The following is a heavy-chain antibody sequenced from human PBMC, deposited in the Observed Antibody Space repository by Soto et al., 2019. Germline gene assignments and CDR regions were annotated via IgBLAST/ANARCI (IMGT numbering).Heavy chain of an antibody. D-gene: IGHD6-13*01. J-gene: IGHJ6*02. CDR3: RRSSRYSTDV. CDR1: GGSFSGYY. V-gene: IGHV4-34*01. Sequence: SETLSLTCAVYGGSFSGYYWNWIRQPPGKGLEWIGEINHSGSTNYNPSLKSRVTISVDTSKNQFSLKLSSVTAADTAVYYCRRSSRYSTDVWGQGTTVTVSS. CDR2: INHSGST.